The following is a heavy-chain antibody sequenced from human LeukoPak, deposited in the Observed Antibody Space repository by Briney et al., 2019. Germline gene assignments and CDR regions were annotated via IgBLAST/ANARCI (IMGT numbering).Heavy chain of an antibody. J-gene: IGHJ4*02. D-gene: IGHD4-17*01. V-gene: IGHV3-23*01. CDR3: ASSSGSDYPDYFNY. CDR2: MSDSGTNT. Sequence: GGSLRLSCGASGFTFSTYGMTWVRQAPGKGLEWVSGMSDSGTNTYYADSVKGRFTISRDNSKNTLYLQMNSLRAEDTTVYYCASSSGSDYPDYFNYWGQGTLVTVSS. CDR1: GFTFSTYG.